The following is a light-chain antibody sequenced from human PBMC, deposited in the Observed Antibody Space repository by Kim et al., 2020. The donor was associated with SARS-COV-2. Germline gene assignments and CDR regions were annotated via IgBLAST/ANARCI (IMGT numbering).Light chain of an antibody. CDR1: SSNIGSNY. CDR2: GNN. V-gene: IGLV1-47*02. Sequence: QSVLTQPPSASGTPEQRVTISCSGSSSNIGSNYVYWYQQLPGTAPKLLIYGNNQRPSGVPDRFSGSKSGTSASLAINGLRSEDEADYYCAAWDDSLSGYVFGTGTKVTVL. J-gene: IGLJ1*01. CDR3: AAWDDSLSGYV.